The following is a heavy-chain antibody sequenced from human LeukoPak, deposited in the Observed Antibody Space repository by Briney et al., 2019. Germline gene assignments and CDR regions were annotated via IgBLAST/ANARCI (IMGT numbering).Heavy chain of an antibody. V-gene: IGHV4-4*02. CDR1: GGSISSSNC. CDR2: IYHNGST. CDR3: ARSPAYSGSFLKGYYYYYMDV. D-gene: IGHD1-26*01. J-gene: IGHJ6*03. Sequence: RTSGTLSLTCAVSGGSISSSNCWTWVRQPPGKGLEWIGEIYHNGSTNYSPSLKSRVTISVDKSKNQFSLKLSSVTAADTAVYYCARSPAYSGSFLKGYYYYYMDVWGKGTTVTVSS.